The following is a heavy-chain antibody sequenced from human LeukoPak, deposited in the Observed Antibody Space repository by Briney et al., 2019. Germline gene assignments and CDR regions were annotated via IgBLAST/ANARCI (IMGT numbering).Heavy chain of an antibody. D-gene: IGHD3-22*01. CDR2: ITDNGGSP. V-gene: IGHV3-23*01. Sequence: GGSLRLSCAASGFTYRSFAMNGVRQARGKGLQWVSGITDNGGSPIYADSVKGRFTISTDKSNNTLYLQINGRRAGDTAVYYCARDSRSRGYCESTDYWGQGALVTVSS. J-gene: IGHJ4*02. CDR1: GFTYRSFA. CDR3: ARDSRSRGYCESTDY.